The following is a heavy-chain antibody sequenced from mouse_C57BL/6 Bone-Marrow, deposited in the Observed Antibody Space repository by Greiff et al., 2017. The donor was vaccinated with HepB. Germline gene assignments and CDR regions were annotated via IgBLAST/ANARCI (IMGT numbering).Heavy chain of an antibody. Sequence: DVKLVESGGGLVQPKGSLKLSCAASGFSFNTYAMNWVRQAPGKGLEWVARIRSKSNNYATYYADSVKDRFTISRDDSESMLYLQMNNLKTEDTAMYYCVRHGGGYYGFAYWGQGTLVTVSA. CDR1: GFSFNTYA. CDR3: VRHGGGYYGFAY. V-gene: IGHV10-1*01. CDR2: IRSKSNNYAT. D-gene: IGHD2-3*01. J-gene: IGHJ3*01.